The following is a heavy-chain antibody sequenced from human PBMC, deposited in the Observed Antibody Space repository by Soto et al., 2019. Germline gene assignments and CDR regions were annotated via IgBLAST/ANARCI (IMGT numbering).Heavy chain of an antibody. V-gene: IGHV3-30*18. CDR2: ISYDGSNK. D-gene: IGHD5-18*01. CDR1: GFTFSSYG. Sequence: PGGSLRLSCAASGFTFSSYGMHWVRQAPGKGLEWVAVISYDGSNKYYADSVKGRFTISRDNSKNTLYLQMNSLRAEDTAVYYCAKEGGYSYGLSYYGMDVWGQGTTVTVSS. J-gene: IGHJ6*02. CDR3: AKEGGYSYGLSYYGMDV.